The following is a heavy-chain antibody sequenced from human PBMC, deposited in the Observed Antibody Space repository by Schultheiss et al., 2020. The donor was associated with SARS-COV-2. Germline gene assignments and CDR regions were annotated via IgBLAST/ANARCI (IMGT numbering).Heavy chain of an antibody. CDR1: GVSINTGFFY. Sequence: SQTLSLTCDVSGVSINTGFFYWNWIRQSPGKGLEWIGNIFHSGSASYNPSLKSRLTISVDTSKNQFSLNLTSVTAADTAVYFCARWGSGLRFLEWSQNVDALDVWGQGTMVTVS. D-gene: IGHD3-3*01. CDR3: ARWGSGLRFLEWSQNVDALDV. CDR2: IFHSGSA. V-gene: IGHV4-30-2*06. J-gene: IGHJ3*01.